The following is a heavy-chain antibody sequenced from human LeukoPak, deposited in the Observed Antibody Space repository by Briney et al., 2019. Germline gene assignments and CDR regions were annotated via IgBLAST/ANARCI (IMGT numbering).Heavy chain of an antibody. D-gene: IGHD2-2*01. V-gene: IGHV3-23*01. J-gene: IGHJ4*02. Sequence: GGSLRLSCAASGFTFSTYPFHWVRQAPGKGLEWVSAISGSGGSTYYADSVKGRFTISRDNSKNTLYLQMNSLRAEDTAVYYCAKDSAVVPGKNRVDYWGQGTLVTVSS. CDR2: ISGSGGST. CDR1: GFTFSTYP. CDR3: AKDSAVVPGKNRVDY.